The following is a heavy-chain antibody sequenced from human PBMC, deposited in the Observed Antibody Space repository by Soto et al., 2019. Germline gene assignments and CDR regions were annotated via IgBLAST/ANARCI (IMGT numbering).Heavy chain of an antibody. CDR3: ARDGRLGYCISPSCSLMDV. CDR1: GGTFSSYA. D-gene: IGHD2-2*01. Sequence: QVQLVQSGAEVKKPGSSVKVSCKASGGTFSSYAISWVRQAPGQGLEWMGGIIPIFGTANYAQKFQGRVTITADESTSTAYMELSSLRSEDTAVYYCARDGRLGYCISPSCSLMDVWGQGTTVTVSS. J-gene: IGHJ6*02. V-gene: IGHV1-69*12. CDR2: IIPIFGTA.